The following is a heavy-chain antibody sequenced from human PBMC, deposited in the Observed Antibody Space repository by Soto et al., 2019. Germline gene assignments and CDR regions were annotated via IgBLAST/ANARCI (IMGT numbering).Heavy chain of an antibody. J-gene: IGHJ4*02. CDR1: GFTFSKYG. CDR2: IWYDGSNK. V-gene: IGHV3-33*01. D-gene: IGHD6-13*01. Sequence: QVQLVESGGGVVQPGRSLRLSCAASGFTFSKYGMHWVRQAPGKGLEWVAIIWYDGSNKYYADSVKGRFIISRDNSRNTVYLQMSSLRAEDTAVYYCAREDDGAGWVEYWGQGTLVTVSS. CDR3: AREDDGAGWVEY.